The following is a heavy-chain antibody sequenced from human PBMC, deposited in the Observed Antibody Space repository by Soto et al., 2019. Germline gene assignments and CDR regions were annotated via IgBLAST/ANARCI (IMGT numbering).Heavy chain of an antibody. CDR2: IHHGGNS. CDR3: ARGESQQQRDY. Sequence: QVQLQESGPGLVKPSGTLSLTCAVSGDSIISDKWWSWVRQDPGKGLEWSGEIHHGGNSKYNPSLKSLVIIXVDLAKNXFSLTLTSVTDADTAVYYCARGESQQQRDYWGQGTLVTVSS. J-gene: IGHJ4*02. V-gene: IGHV4-4*02. D-gene: IGHD6-25*01. CDR1: GDSIISDKW.